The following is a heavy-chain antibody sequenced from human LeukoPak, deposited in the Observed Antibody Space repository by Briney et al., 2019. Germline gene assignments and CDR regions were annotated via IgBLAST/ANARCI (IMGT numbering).Heavy chain of an antibody. D-gene: IGHD1-1*01. Sequence: GGSLRLSCAASGFTFTSYAMSWIRQAPGKGLEWVSAISGGGENTHYADSVKGRFTNCRDNSKNTLYLQMNSLRAEDTATYYCAKPRAMTTGVGRYFDLWGRGTLVTVSS. V-gene: IGHV3-23*01. CDR2: ISGGGENT. CDR1: GFTFTSYA. J-gene: IGHJ2*01. CDR3: AKPRAMTTGVGRYFDL.